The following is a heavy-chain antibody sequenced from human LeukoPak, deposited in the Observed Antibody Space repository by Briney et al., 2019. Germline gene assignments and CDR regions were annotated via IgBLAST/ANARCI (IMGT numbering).Heavy chain of an antibody. Sequence: PGGSLRLSCAASGFTFSSYSMNWVRQATGKGLEWVSSISSSSSYIYYADSVKGRFTISRDNAKNSLYLQMNSLRAEDTAVYYCARAPFRFDCSSTSCYTLVVDYYYGMDVWGQGTTVTVSS. CDR3: ARAPFRFDCSSTSCYTLVVDYYYGMDV. V-gene: IGHV3-21*01. CDR2: ISSSSSYI. CDR1: GFTFSSYS. D-gene: IGHD2-2*02. J-gene: IGHJ6*02.